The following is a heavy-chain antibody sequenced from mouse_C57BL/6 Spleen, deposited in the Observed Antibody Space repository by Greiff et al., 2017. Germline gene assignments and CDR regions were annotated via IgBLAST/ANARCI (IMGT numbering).Heavy chain of an antibody. CDR2: ISSGSSTI. CDR3: ARPNRYYYYAMDY. D-gene: IGHD1-1*01. V-gene: IGHV5-17*01. J-gene: IGHJ4*01. Sequence: EVHLVESGGGLVKPGGSLKLSCAASGFTFSDYGMHWVRQAPEKGLEWVAYISSGSSTIYYADTVKGRFTISRDNAKNTLFLQMTSLRSEDTAMYYCARPNRYYYYAMDYWGQGTSVTVSS. CDR1: GFTFSDYG.